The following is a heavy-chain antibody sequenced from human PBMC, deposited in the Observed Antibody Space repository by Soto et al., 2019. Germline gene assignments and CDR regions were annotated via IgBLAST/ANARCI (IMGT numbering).Heavy chain of an antibody. J-gene: IGHJ6*02. CDR1: GHTFTSYG. D-gene: IGHD6-19*01. V-gene: IGHV1-18*04. CDR2: ISAYNGNT. CDR3: ARDEGWLKCYYCYGMDG. Sequence: GAPVKVSSKASGHTFTSYGISWVRQAPGQGLKWMGWISAYNGNTNYAQQLQGRVTMTTDTSTSTAYMERRSLRSDDTAVYYCARDEGWLKCYYCYGMDGSHQRTTVTVS.